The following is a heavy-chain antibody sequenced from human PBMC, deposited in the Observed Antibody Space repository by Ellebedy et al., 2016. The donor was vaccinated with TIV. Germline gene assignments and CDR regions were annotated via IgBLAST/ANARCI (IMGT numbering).Heavy chain of an antibody. CDR1: GGSLSSDY. J-gene: IGHJ4*02. V-gene: IGHV4-34*01. CDR2: INHSGST. Sequence: MPSETLSLTCAVHGGSLSSDYWSWIRQSPEKGLEWIGEINHSGSTSYHPSLKSRVSISVDTPKKQFSLKMSSVTAADTAVYYCARAFQYSSGWAFDYWGQGTLVTVSS. D-gene: IGHD6-19*01. CDR3: ARAFQYSSGWAFDY.